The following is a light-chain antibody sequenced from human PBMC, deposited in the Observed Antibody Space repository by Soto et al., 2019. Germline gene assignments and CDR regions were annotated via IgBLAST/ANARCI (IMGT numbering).Light chain of an antibody. Sequence: IQMNQSPSTLSASVGDRVTITCRASHNIERWMAWYQQKPGKAPSLLIFDASTLHSGVPSRFSGSGSGTDFTLTISSLQPDDLATYYCQQFAISTTFGQGTKVDIK. CDR3: QQFAISTT. CDR1: HNIERW. J-gene: IGKJ1*01. CDR2: DAS. V-gene: IGKV1-5*01.